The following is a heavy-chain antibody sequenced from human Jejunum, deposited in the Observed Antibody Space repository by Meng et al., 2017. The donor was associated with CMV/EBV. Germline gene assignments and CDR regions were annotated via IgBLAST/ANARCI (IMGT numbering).Heavy chain of an antibody. V-gene: IGHV3-48*03. CDR2: ISSSGEII. CDR1: GFDLTNYE. CDR3: VSSDFWTGSSIDY. J-gene: IGHJ4*02. Sequence: SGFDLTNYEMSWVRQAPGKGLEWVSYISSSGEIIYYADSVRGRFTISRDNANSLYLQMNSLRVEDTAIYYCVSSDFWTGSSIDYWGQGTLVTVSS. D-gene: IGHD3/OR15-3a*01.